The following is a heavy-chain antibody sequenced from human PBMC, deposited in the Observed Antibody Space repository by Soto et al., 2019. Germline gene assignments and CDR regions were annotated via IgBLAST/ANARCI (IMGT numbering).Heavy chain of an antibody. Sequence: EVQLVESGGGLVQPGGSLRLSCAASGFTFSSYSMNWVRQAPGKGLEWVSYISSSSSTIYYADSVKGRFTISRDNAKNSLYRKRNSLRAEDTAVYYCGKWVAPPRPTTVPPPGGPNDYGGKEPLFPFSS. CDR1: GFTFSSYS. CDR3: GKWVAPPRPTTVPPPGGPNDY. J-gene: IGHJ4*02. V-gene: IGHV3-48*01. D-gene: IGHD3-16*01. CDR2: ISSSSSTI.